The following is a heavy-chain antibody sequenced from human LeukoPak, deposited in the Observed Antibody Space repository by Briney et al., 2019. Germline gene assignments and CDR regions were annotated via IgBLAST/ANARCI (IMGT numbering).Heavy chain of an antibody. D-gene: IGHD2-21*01. CDR2: IKQDGSEK. CDR1: GFTISSYW. V-gene: IGHV3-7*01. J-gene: IGHJ4*02. CDR3: ARGGDYLDY. Sequence: GGSLRLSCAASGFTISSYWMSWVRQAPGKGLEWVANIKQDGSEKYYVESVKGRFTISRDNAKNSLYRQMNSLRSEDTAVYYCARGGDYLDYWGQGTLVTVSS.